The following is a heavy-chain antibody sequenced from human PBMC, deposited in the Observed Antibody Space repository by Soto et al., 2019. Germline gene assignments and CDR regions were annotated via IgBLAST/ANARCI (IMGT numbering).Heavy chain of an antibody. CDR1: GGTFSTYT. D-gene: IGHD3-22*01. Sequence: QVLLVQSGTEVKKPGSSVKVSCKASGGTFSTYTISWVRQAPGQGLEWMGGVLPIFGTANYAQKFQGRVTITADESTSTVYMELSSLRSEDTAVYYCARPTTYYYDSSGYDAFDIWGQGTMVTVSS. V-gene: IGHV1-69*01. J-gene: IGHJ3*02. CDR3: ARPTTYYYDSSGYDAFDI. CDR2: VLPIFGTA.